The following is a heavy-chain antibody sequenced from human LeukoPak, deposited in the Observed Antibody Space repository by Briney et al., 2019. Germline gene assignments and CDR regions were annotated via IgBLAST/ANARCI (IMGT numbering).Heavy chain of an antibody. CDR2: ISHDGMNA. CDR3: AKDGAQYSSGPECDP. J-gene: IGHJ5*02. CDR1: GLLFSGTA. Sequence: GGSLRLSCAASGLLFSGTAMSWVRHAPGKGLDWVSAISHDGMNAYYADSVKGRFTISRDNSKKTVSLEMSSLTAADTGVYYCAKDGAQYSSGPECDPRGQGALVTVSP. D-gene: IGHD6-19*01. V-gene: IGHV3-23*01.